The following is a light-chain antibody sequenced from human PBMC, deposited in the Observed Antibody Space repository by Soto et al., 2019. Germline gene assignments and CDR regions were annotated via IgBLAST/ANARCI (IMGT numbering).Light chain of an antibody. CDR3: QQSQSTPLT. CDR2: AAS. CDR1: QTISRN. V-gene: IGKV1-39*01. Sequence: DIQMTQSPSSLSASVGDRVTITCRASQTISRNLNWYQQKPGKAPKLLIYAASSLQSGVPSRFSGRGSGADFTLTISSLQPEDFASYFCQQSQSTPLTFGGGTKVEIK. J-gene: IGKJ4*01.